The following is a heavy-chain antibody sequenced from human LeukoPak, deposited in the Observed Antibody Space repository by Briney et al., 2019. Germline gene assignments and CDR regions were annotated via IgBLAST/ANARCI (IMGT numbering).Heavy chain of an antibody. CDR2: ISSSSSTI. CDR1: GFTFSSYS. Sequence: GGSLRLSCAASGFTFSSYSMNWVRQAPGKGLEWVSYISSSSSTIYYADSVKGRFTISRDNAKNSLYLQMNSLRAEDTAVYYCARTSLVDYYYYYMDVWGKGTTVTVSS. V-gene: IGHV3-48*01. D-gene: IGHD3-16*01. J-gene: IGHJ6*03. CDR3: ARTSLVDYYYYYMDV.